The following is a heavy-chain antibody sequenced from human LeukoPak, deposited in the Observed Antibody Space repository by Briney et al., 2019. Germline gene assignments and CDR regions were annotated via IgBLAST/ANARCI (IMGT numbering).Heavy chain of an antibody. CDR3: ARGSNYYDSSGYWIEYFQH. CDR1: GYTFTSYA. CDR2: ISGDNGNT. V-gene: IGHV1-18*01. J-gene: IGHJ1*01. D-gene: IGHD3-22*01. Sequence: ASVKVSCKASGYTFTSYAFSWVRQAPGQGLEFLGWISGDNGNTTYPQKLQGRVTMTTDTSTSTAYMELRSLRSDDTAVYYCARGSNYYDSSGYWIEYFQHWGPGTLITVS.